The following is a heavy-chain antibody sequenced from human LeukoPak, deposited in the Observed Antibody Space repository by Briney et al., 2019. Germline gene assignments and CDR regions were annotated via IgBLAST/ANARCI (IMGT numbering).Heavy chain of an antibody. V-gene: IGHV3-15*01. CDR1: GFTFSSAW. J-gene: IGHJ4*02. CDR3: TSYPSYYGSGSRLYYFDY. D-gene: IGHD3-10*01. CDR2: IITKTDGGTT. Sequence: GESLRLSCAASGFTFSSAWMSWVRQAPGKGLEWVGRIITKTDGGTTDYAAPVKGRFTISRDDSKNTLYLQMNSLKTEDTAVYYCTSYPSYYGSGSRLYYFDYWGQGALVTVSS.